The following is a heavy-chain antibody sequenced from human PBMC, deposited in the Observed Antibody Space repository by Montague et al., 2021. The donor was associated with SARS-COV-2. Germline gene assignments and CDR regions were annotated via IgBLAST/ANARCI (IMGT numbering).Heavy chain of an antibody. CDR1: GFTFNTYA. CDR2: IWYDGSTK. D-gene: IGHD2-15*01. Sequence: SLRLSCAASGFTFNTYAMHWVRRAPGKGLEWVAIIWYDGSTKYYGESVKGRFTISRDNSENTLYLQMNNLRADDTAMYYCARGKDCSDGRCYSGRFDPWGLGAQVIVSS. J-gene: IGHJ5*02. V-gene: IGHV3-33*01. CDR3: ARGKDCSDGRCYSGRFDP.